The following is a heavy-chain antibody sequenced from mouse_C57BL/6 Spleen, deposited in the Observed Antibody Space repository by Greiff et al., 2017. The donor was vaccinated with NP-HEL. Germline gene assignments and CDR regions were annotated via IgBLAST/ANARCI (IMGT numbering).Heavy chain of an antibody. CDR2: LFPGSGST. J-gene: IGHJ4*01. D-gene: IGHD2-3*01. Sequence: VKLQESGPELVKPGASVKISCKASGYTFTDYYINWVKQRPGQGLEWIGWLFPGSGSTYYHEKFKCQATLTVDNSSSTAYMLLSSLTSEDSAVYFCAGYDGLYYYAMDYWGQGTSVTVSS. V-gene: IGHV1-75*01. CDR3: AGYDGLYYYAMDY. CDR1: GYTFTDYY.